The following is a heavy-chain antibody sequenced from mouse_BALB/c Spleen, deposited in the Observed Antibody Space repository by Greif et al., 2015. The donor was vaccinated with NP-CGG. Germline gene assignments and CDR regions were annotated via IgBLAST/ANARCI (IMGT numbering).Heavy chain of an antibody. V-gene: IGHV2-6-7*01. CDR1: GFSLTGYG. J-gene: IGHJ4*01. CDR2: IWGDGST. Sequence: VQLVESGPGLVAPSQSLSITCTVSGFSLTGYGVNWVRQPPGKGLEWLGMIWGDGSTDYNSALKSRLSISKDNSKSQVFLKMNSLQTDDTARYYCASYYGSSYYAMDYWGQGTSVTVSS. D-gene: IGHD1-1*01. CDR3: ASYYGSSYYAMDY.